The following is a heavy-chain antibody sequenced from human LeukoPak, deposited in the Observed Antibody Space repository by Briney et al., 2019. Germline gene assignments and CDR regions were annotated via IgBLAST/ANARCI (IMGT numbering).Heavy chain of an antibody. V-gene: IGHV3-30*02. CDR3: ARVRLHSSSWYYCPDY. D-gene: IGHD6-13*01. Sequence: GGSLRLSCAASGFTFSSYSMNWVRQAPGKGLEWVAFIRYDGSNKYYADSVKGRFTISRDNSKNTLYLQMNSLRAEDTAVYYCARVRLHSSSWYYCPDYWGQGTLVTVSS. CDR2: IRYDGSNK. J-gene: IGHJ4*02. CDR1: GFTFSSYS.